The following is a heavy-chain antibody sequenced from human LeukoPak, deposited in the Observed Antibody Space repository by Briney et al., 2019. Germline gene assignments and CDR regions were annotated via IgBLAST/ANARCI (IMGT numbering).Heavy chain of an antibody. Sequence: GGSLRLSCAASGFTFNNFAMSWVRQAPGKGLEWVSGISGSGSGGSTYYADSVKGRFTISRDNSKNTLYLQMNSLRAEDTAVYYCAKDKTFWFGEGFDPWGQGTLVTVSS. CDR3: AKDKTFWFGEGFDP. CDR1: GFTFNNFA. J-gene: IGHJ5*02. D-gene: IGHD3-10*01. CDR2: ISGSGSGGST. V-gene: IGHV3-23*01.